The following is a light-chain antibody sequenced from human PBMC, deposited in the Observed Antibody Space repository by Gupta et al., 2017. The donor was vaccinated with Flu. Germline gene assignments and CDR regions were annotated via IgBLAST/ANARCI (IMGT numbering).Light chain of an antibody. CDR2: GAS. CDR1: QSVSSN. CDR3: QQYNNWPPSFT. V-gene: IGKV3-15*01. J-gene: IGKJ3*01. Sequence: EIVMTQSPATLSVSPGERATLSCRASQSVSSNLAWYQQKPGQAPRLLIYGASTRATCIPARFSGSGSGTEFTLTISSLQSEDFEVYYCQQYNNWPPSFTFGPGTKVDIK.